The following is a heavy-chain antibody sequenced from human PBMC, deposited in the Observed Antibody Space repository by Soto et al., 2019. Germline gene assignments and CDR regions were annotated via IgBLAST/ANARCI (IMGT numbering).Heavy chain of an antibody. J-gene: IGHJ3*01. CDR1: GYTFTSYA. V-gene: IGHV1-3*01. CDR2: INAGNGNT. D-gene: IGHD3-3*01. Sequence: GASVKVSCKASGYTFTSYAMHWVRQAPGQRLEWMGWINAGNGNTKYSQKFQGRVTITRDTSASTAYMELSSLRSEDTAVYYCARDRRFLGWLLFDHWGQGTMVTVSS. CDR3: ARDRRFLGWLLFDH.